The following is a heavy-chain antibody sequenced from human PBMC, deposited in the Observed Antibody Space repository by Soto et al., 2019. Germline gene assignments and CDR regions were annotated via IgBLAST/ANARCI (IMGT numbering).Heavy chain of an antibody. V-gene: IGHV1-69*13. D-gene: IGHD3-9*01. CDR3: ARPSTGILTGYAAPPRDYYGMDV. Sequence: GASVKVSCKASGGTFSSYAISWVRQAPGQGLEWMGGIIPIFGTANYAQKFQGRVTTTADESTSTAYMELSSLRSEDTAVYYCARPSTGILTGYAAPPRDYYGMDVWGQGTTVTVSS. J-gene: IGHJ6*02. CDR1: GGTFSSYA. CDR2: IIPIFGTA.